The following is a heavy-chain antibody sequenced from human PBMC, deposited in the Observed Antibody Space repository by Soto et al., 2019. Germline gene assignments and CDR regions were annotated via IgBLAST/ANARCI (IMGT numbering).Heavy chain of an antibody. Sequence: SETLSLTCTVSGVSVSSGSYYWSWIRQPPGKGLEWIGYIYYSGSTNYNPSLKSRVTISVDTSKNQFSLKLSSVTAADTAVYYCARSRYSSGWYMWGFDPWGQGTLVTSPQ. CDR3: ARSRYSSGWYMWGFDP. CDR2: IYYSGST. V-gene: IGHV4-61*01. CDR1: GVSVSSGSYY. J-gene: IGHJ5*02. D-gene: IGHD6-19*01.